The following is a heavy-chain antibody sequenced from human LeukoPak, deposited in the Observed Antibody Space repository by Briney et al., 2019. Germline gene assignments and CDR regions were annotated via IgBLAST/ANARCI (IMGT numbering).Heavy chain of an antibody. V-gene: IGHV3-30*03. CDR3: APLAGIVVVPAAALYMDV. CDR1: GFTFSSYG. Sequence: GGSLRLSCAASGFTFSSYGMHWVRQAPGKGLEWVAVISYDGSNKYYADSVKGRFTISRDNSKNTLYLQMNSLRAEDTAVYYCAPLAGIVVVPAAALYMDVWGQGTTVTVSS. J-gene: IGHJ6*02. D-gene: IGHD2-2*01. CDR2: ISYDGSNK.